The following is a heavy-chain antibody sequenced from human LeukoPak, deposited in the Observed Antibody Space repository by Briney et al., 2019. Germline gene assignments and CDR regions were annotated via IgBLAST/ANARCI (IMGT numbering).Heavy chain of an antibody. D-gene: IGHD3-3*01. Sequence: GGSLRLSCAASGFTFSSYAMSWVRQAPGKGLGWVSAISGSGGSTYYADSVKGRFTISRDNSKKTLYLQMNSLRAEDMAVYYCAKDKTYDFWSGAFFDYWGQGTLVTVSS. CDR3: AKDKTYDFWSGAFFDY. CDR1: GFTFSSYA. CDR2: ISGSGGST. J-gene: IGHJ4*02. V-gene: IGHV3-23*01.